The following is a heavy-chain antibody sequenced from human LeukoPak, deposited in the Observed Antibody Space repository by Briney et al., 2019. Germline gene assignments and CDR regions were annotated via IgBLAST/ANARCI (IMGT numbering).Heavy chain of an antibody. CDR2: INPNSRGT. CDR3: ARVRGEEWELRVQGAFDI. D-gene: IGHD1-26*01. CDR1: GYTFTGYY. J-gene: IGHJ3*02. V-gene: IGHV1-2*02. Sequence: ASVKVSCMASGYTFTGYYMHWVRQAPGQGLEWVGWINPNSRGTNYVQKFQGRVTMTRDTSISTAYMELSRLRSDDTAVYYCARVRGEEWELRVQGAFDIWGQGTMVTVSS.